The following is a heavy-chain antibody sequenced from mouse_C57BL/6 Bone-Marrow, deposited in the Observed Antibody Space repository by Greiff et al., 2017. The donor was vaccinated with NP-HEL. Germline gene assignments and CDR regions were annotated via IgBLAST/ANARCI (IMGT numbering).Heavy chain of an antibody. D-gene: IGHD2-1*01. CDR1: GYTFTDYY. Sequence: VQLQQSGPELVKPGASVKISCKASGYTFTDYYMNWVKQSPGKSLEWIGDINPNNGGTSYNQKFKGKATLTVDKSSSTAYIELRSLTSEDSAVYYCAREGGLYYGNFYFDYWGQGTTLTVSS. J-gene: IGHJ2*01. CDR3: AREGGLYYGNFYFDY. CDR2: INPNNGGT. V-gene: IGHV1-26*01.